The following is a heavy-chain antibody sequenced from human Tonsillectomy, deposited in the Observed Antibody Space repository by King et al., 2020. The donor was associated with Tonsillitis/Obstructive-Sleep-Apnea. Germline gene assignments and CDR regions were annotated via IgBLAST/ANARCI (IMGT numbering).Heavy chain of an antibody. CDR1: GYTFTGYY. CDR2: INPNSGGT. V-gene: IGHV1-2*05. CDR3: ARARYCSSTSCLYYFDY. Sequence: QLVQSGAEVKKPGASVKVSCKASGYTFTGYYMHWVRQAPGQGLEWMGRINPNSGGTNYAQKFQGRVTMTRDTSISTAYMELSRLRSDDTVVYYCARARYCSSTSCLYYFDYWGQGTLVTVSS. J-gene: IGHJ4*02. D-gene: IGHD2-2*01.